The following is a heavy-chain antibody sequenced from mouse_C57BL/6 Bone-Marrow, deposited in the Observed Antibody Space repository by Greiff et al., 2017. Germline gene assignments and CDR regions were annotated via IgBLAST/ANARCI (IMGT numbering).Heavy chain of an antibody. V-gene: IGHV14-4*01. D-gene: IGHD1-1*01. Sequence: VQLQQSGAELVRPGASVKLSCTASGFNIKDDYMHWVKQRPEQGLEWIGWIDPENGDTEYASKFQGKATITADTSSNTAYLQLSSLTSEDTAVYYCTTDYGSSYPAWFAYWGQGTLVTVFA. J-gene: IGHJ3*01. CDR3: TTDYGSSYPAWFAY. CDR1: GFNIKDDY. CDR2: IDPENGDT.